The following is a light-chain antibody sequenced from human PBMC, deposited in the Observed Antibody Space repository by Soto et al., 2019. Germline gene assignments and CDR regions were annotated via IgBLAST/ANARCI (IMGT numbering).Light chain of an antibody. Sequence: QSALTHPSSVSGSPGQSITISCTGTSSDVGGYNYVSWYQQHPGKAPKLMIYDVSNRPSGVSNRFSGSKSGNTSSLTISGLQAEDEADYYCSSYTISSTRVFGGGTTLTVL. J-gene: IGLJ2*01. V-gene: IGLV2-14*01. CDR1: SSDVGGYNY. CDR3: SSYTISSTRV. CDR2: DVS.